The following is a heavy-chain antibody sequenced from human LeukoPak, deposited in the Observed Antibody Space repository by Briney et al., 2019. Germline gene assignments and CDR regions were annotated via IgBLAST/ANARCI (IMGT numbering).Heavy chain of an antibody. J-gene: IGHJ4*02. CDR2: ISYDGSNK. CDR1: GFTFSSYA. Sequence: HSGRSLRLSCAASGFTFSSYAMHWVRQAPGKGLEWVAVISYDGSNKYYADSVKGRFTISRDNSKNTLYLQMNSLRAEDTAVYYCVRDKGAVAGTAIFDYWGQGTLVTVSS. V-gene: IGHV3-30*04. CDR3: VRDKGAVAGTAIFDY. D-gene: IGHD6-19*01.